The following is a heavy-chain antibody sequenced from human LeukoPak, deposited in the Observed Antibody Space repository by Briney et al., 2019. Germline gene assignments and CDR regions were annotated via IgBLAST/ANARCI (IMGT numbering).Heavy chain of an antibody. CDR1: GFTFDDYA. Sequence: GGSLRLSCAASGFTFDDYAMHWVRQAPGKGLDWVSLISGDGGSTYYADSVKGRFTISRDNSNNSLYLQMNSLRTEDTALYYCAKDPTDSAAAPGLGIDYWGQGTLVTVSS. CDR2: ISGDGGST. J-gene: IGHJ4*02. V-gene: IGHV3-43*02. CDR3: AKDPTDSAAAPGLGIDY. D-gene: IGHD6-13*01.